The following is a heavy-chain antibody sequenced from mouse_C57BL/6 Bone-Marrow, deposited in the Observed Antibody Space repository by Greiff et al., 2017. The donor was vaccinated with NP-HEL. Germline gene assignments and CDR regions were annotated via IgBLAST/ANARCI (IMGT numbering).Heavy chain of an antibody. V-gene: IGHV1-43*01. Sequence: EVQVVESGPELVKPGASVKISCKASGYSFTGYYMHWVKQSSEKSLEWIGEINPSTGGTSYNQKFKGKATLTVDKSSSTAYMQLKSLTSEDSAVYYCARHWFAYWGQGTLVTVSA. CDR2: INPSTGGT. CDR1: GYSFTGYY. J-gene: IGHJ3*01. CDR3: ARHWFAY.